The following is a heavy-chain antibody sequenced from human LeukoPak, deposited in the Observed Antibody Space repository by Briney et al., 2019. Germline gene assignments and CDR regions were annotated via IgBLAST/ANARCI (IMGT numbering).Heavy chain of an antibody. CDR2: INPSGGST. CDR3: ARDGNYYGSGRPDLYYYYYYMDV. D-gene: IGHD3-10*01. CDR1: GYTFTSYY. Sequence: GASVKVSCKASGYTFTSYYMHWVRQAPGQGLEWMGIINPSGGSTSYAQKFQGRVTMTRDTSTTTVYMELSSLRSEDTAVYYCARDGNYYGSGRPDLYYYYYYMDVWGKGTTVTISS. V-gene: IGHV1-46*01. J-gene: IGHJ6*03.